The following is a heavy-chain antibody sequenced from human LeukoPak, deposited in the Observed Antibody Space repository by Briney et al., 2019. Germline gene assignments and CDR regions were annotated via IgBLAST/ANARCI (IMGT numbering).Heavy chain of an antibody. CDR1: GFTVSSNY. J-gene: IGHJ4*02. V-gene: IGHV3-53*01. D-gene: IGHD3-22*01. Sequence: PGGSLRLSCAASGFTVSSNYMSWVRQAPGKGLEWVSVIYSGGSTYYADSVKGRFTISRDNSKNTLYLQMNSLRAEDTAVYYCARTYYDSRGYHDYWGQGSLVTVSS. CDR2: IYSGGST. CDR3: ARTYYDSRGYHDY.